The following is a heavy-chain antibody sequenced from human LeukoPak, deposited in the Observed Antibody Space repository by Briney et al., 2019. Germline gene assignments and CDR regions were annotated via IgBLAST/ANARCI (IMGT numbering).Heavy chain of an antibody. CDR1: GFTFSSCW. J-gene: IGHJ6*02. CDR2: INSDGITT. V-gene: IGHV3-74*01. CDR3: VRDYYYGLDV. Sequence: GGSLRLSCAASGFTFSSCWMHWVRQAPGKGLVWVSRINSDGITTSYADSVKGRFTISRDNAKNTLHLQMNSLRADDTALYYCVRDYYYGLDVWGQGTTVTVSS.